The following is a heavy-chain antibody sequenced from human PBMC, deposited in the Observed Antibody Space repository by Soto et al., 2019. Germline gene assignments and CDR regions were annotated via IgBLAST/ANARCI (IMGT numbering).Heavy chain of an antibody. D-gene: IGHD6-6*01. J-gene: IGHJ3*02. Sequence: SETLSLTCTFSGCSISSGGYYWSWIRQHPGKGLEWIGYIYYSGSTYYNPSLKSRVTISVDTSKNQFSLKLSSVTAADTAVYYCARGGSIAARRDAFDIWGQGTMVTV. CDR1: GCSISSGGYY. V-gene: IGHV4-31*03. CDR2: IYYSGST. CDR3: ARGGSIAARRDAFDI.